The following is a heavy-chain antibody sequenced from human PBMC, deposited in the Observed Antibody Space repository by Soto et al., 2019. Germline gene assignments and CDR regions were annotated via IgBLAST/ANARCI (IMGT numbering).Heavy chain of an antibody. CDR1: GFTFSSYW. D-gene: IGHD6-19*01. V-gene: IGHV3-7*01. Sequence: GGSLRLSCAASGFTFSSYWMSWVRQAPGKGLEWVANIKQDGSEKYYVDSVKGRFTISRDNAKNSLYLQMNSLRAEDTAVYYCARVKSSSGWSAFDYWGQGTLVTVSS. J-gene: IGHJ4*02. CDR3: ARVKSSSGWSAFDY. CDR2: IKQDGSEK.